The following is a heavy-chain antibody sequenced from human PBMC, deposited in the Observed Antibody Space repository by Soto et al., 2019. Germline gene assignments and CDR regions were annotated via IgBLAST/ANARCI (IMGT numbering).Heavy chain of an antibody. V-gene: IGHV3-23*01. D-gene: IGHD1-1*01. CDR2: IHGGGDYT. CDR1: GFPFDCCA. Sequence: EVQVLESGGDLVQPGGSLRLSCAASGFPFDCCAMSWVRQAPGKGLEWVSTIHGGGDYTYYTDSVKGRFTISRDNSGKSLYLQRTSWSGKDTAIYFTGKRRGLGSNGNWRFDVCGRGTLVSLSS. CDR3: GKRRGLGSNGNWRFDV. J-gene: IGHJ2*01.